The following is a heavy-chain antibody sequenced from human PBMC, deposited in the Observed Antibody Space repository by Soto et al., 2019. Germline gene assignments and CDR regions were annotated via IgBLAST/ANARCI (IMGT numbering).Heavy chain of an antibody. CDR1: GGSIDRSNYY. Sequence: QLQLQESGPGLVKPSETLSLTCTVSGGSIDRSNYYWDWIRQPPGKGLEWIGTTYYNGNAYYNPSLKCRVTLSVDTSKTQFSLQLISVTAADAAVYYCARHFVAVVIKGWGYWGQGSLVTVSS. V-gene: IGHV4-39*01. D-gene: IGHD3-22*01. CDR2: TYYNGNA. J-gene: IGHJ4*02. CDR3: ARHFVAVVIKGWGY.